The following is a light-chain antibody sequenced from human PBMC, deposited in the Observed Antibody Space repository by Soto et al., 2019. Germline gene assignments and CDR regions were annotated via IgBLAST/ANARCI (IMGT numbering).Light chain of an antibody. CDR3: SSYTSSSSVV. V-gene: IGLV2-14*01. Sequence: QSALTQPASVSGSPGQSITISCTGSNNDVGAYNYVSWYQQHPGKAPKTMIYDVSNRPSGVSNRFSGSKSGNTASLTISGLQAEDEDDYYCSSYTSSSSVVFGGGTKLTVL. J-gene: IGLJ2*01. CDR2: DVS. CDR1: NNDVGAYNY.